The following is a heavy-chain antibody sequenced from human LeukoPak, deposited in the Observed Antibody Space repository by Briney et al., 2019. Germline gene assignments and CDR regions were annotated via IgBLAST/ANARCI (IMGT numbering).Heavy chain of an antibody. CDR2: INSDGSST. CDR3: ARELDYYYGMDV. CDR1: GLTFSSYW. V-gene: IGHV3-74*01. Sequence: GGSLRLSCAASGLTFSSYWMHWVRQAPGKGLVWVSRINSDGSSTSYADSVKGRFTISRDNAKNMLYLQMNSLRAEDTAVYYCARELDYYYGMDVWGKGTTVTVSS. J-gene: IGHJ6*04. D-gene: IGHD6-6*01.